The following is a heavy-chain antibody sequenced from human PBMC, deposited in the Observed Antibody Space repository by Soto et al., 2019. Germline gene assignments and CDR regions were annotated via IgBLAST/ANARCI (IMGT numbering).Heavy chain of an antibody. CDR2: ISGSGGST. CDR1: GFTFSSYA. CDR3: ARRGSGSYYDY. V-gene: IGHV3-23*01. J-gene: IGHJ4*02. D-gene: IGHD1-26*01. Sequence: EVQLLESGGGLVQPGGSLRLSCAASGFTFSSYAMRWVRQAPGKGLEWVSAISGSGGSTYYAYSVKGRFTISRDNSKSTVYLQMNSLRGEDPAVYYCARRGSGSYYDYWGQGTLVTVSS.